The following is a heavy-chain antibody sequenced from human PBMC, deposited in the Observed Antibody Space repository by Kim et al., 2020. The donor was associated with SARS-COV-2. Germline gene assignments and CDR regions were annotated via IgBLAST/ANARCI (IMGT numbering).Heavy chain of an antibody. CDR1: GFTFSGSN. J-gene: IGHJ4*02. V-gene: IGHV3-73*01. Sequence: GGSLRLSCAASGFTFSGSNMHWVRQAPGKGLEWVGDIRNNASTNATAYAAPGRVMITISRANIKLTVQLQMDSLNTADTYGYNCDLYNGSANIVQWGQGT. CDR2: IRNNASTNAT. CDR3: DLYNGSANIVQ. D-gene: IGHD1-26*01.